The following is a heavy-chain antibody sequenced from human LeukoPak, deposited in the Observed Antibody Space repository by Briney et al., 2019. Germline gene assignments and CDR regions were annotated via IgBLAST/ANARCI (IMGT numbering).Heavy chain of an antibody. J-gene: IGHJ4*02. V-gene: IGHV3-23*01. Sequence: GGSLRLSCAASGFTFSSYAMSWVRQAPGKGLEWVSVISGSGGSTYYADSVKGRFTISRDNSKNTLYLQMNSLRAEDTAVYYCAKADSSGWLNYFDYWGQGTLVTVSS. CDR1: GFTFSSYA. CDR2: ISGSGGST. D-gene: IGHD6-19*01. CDR3: AKADSSGWLNYFDY.